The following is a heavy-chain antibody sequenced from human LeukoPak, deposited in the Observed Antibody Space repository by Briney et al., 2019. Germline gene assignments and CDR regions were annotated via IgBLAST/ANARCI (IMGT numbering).Heavy chain of an antibody. J-gene: IGHJ2*01. D-gene: IGHD3-10*01. V-gene: IGHV3-53*01. Sequence: GGSLRLSCAASGFTFSTSWMSWVRQAPGKGLEWVSIIYSGGTTYYADSVKGRFTISRDTSKNTVSLQMNSLRAEDTAVYFCARVGDHYHWNLDLWGRGTLVTVSS. CDR2: IYSGGTT. CDR3: ARVGDHYHWNLDL. CDR1: GFTFSTSW.